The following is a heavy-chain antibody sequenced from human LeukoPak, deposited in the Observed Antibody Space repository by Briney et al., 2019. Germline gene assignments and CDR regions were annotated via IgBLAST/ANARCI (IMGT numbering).Heavy chain of an antibody. CDR3: ARDGERYYYDSSGYYGY. CDR2: ISSSSSTI. D-gene: IGHD3-22*01. J-gene: IGHJ4*02. V-gene: IGHV3-48*02. CDR1: GFTFSSYS. Sequence: PGGSLRLSCAATGFTFSSYSMTWVRQAPGKGLEWVSYISSSSSTIYYADSVKGRFTISRDNAKNSLYLQMNSLRDEDTAVYHCARDGERYYYDSSGYYGYWGQGTLVTVSS.